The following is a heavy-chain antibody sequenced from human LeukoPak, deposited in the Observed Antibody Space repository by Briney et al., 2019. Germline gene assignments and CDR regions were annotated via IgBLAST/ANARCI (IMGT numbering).Heavy chain of an antibody. CDR1: GFPFGSYG. CDR2: ISHEGSKT. J-gene: IGHJ4*02. Sequence: GGSLRLSCAASGFPFGSYGIHWVRQAPGKGLEWVAVISHEGSKTYYADTVKGRFSMSRDNSKNMVYLEMDSLRVEDTAVYYCARTREQWQVLDYWGQGTQVTVSS. V-gene: IGHV3-30*03. CDR3: ARTREQWQVLDY. D-gene: IGHD6-19*01.